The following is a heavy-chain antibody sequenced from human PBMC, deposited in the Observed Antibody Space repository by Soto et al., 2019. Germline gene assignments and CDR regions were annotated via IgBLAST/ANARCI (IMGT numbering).Heavy chain of an antibody. J-gene: IGHJ3*02. Sequence: EVLLVETGGGLIQSGGSLRLSCAASGFTVSSNYMSWVHQAAGKGLEWVSVTFSGGSTYYADSVKGRFTISRDNSKNTLYLLMNSLRAEDTAVYYCARDSHHFYDGSAYYGAFDIWGQGTMVTVSS. CDR3: ARDSHHFYDGSAYYGAFDI. D-gene: IGHD3-22*01. CDR2: TFSGGST. V-gene: IGHV3-53*02. CDR1: GFTVSSNY.